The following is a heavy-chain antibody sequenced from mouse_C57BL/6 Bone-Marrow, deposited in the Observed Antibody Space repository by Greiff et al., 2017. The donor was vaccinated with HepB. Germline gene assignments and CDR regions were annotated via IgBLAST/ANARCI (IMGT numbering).Heavy chain of an antibody. D-gene: IGHD1-1*01. J-gene: IGHJ2*01. Sequence: QVQLQQSGAELVKPGASVKLSCKASGYTFTSYWMQWVKQRPGQGLEWIGEIDPSDSYTNYNQKFKGKATLTVDTSSSTAYMQLSSRTSEDSAVYYCASDYYGNFDYWGQGTTLTVSS. CDR1: GYTFTSYW. CDR3: ASDYYGNFDY. V-gene: IGHV1-50*01. CDR2: IDPSDSYT.